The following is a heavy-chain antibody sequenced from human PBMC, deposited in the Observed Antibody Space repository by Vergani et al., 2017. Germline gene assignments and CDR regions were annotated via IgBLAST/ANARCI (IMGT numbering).Heavy chain of an antibody. D-gene: IGHD4-11*01. CDR1: GGSFTSYH. CDR3: AGVNTETNGHLYYYYYMDV. CDR2: IDHTGRP. V-gene: IGHV4-34*01. Sequence: QVQLQQWGGGLLKPSETLSLTCVVNGGSFTSYHWTWIRQSPGEGLEWVGDIDHTGRPDYNPSLKRRLTMSVDKSQNQFSLPLNSVTATDTAIYFFAGVNTETNGHLYYYYYMDVWGQGTAVTVS. J-gene: IGHJ6*03.